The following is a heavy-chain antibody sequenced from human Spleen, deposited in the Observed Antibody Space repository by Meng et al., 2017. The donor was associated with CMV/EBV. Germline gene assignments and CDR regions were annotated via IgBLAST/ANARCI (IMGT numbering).Heavy chain of an antibody. CDR2: MNPYTGDT. Sequence: GESLKISCKASGYTFTSYDINWVRQAAGQGLEWLGWMNPYTGDTGYAPKFQGRITLTRDTSVSTAYMELSSLRSEDTATYYCVVESTTNGMDLWGKGTPVTVSS. CDR1: GYTFTSYD. V-gene: IGHV1-8*01. CDR3: VVESTTNGMDL. D-gene: IGHD2/OR15-2a*01. J-gene: IGHJ6*04.